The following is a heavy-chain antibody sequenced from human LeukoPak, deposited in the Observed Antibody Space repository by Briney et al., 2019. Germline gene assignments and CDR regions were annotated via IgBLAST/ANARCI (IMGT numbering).Heavy chain of an antibody. CDR3: ARGVFGAYGYDY. CDR2: IYIDGSRT. D-gene: IGHD4-17*01. CDR1: GFTLSSYW. J-gene: IGHJ4*02. V-gene: IGHV3-74*01. Sequence: GGSLRLSCAASGFTLSSYWMHWVRQAPGKGLVWVSRIYIDGSRTNYADSVKGRFTISRDNAKNALYLQMNSLRAEDTAVYYCARGVFGAYGYDYWGQGTLVTVSS.